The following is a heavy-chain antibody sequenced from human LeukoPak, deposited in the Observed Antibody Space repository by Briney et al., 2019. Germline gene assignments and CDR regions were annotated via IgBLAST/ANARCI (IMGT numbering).Heavy chain of an antibody. Sequence: SETLSLTCTVSGGSISSYYWSWIRQTPGEGLEWIGYILYSGTTTNYNPSLKSRVTISVDTSKNQFSLKLSSVTAADTAVYYCARVGDWNDLVYWGQGTLVTVSS. V-gene: IGHV4-59*01. CDR2: ILYSGTTT. CDR1: GGSISSYY. D-gene: IGHD1-1*01. CDR3: ARVGDWNDLVY. J-gene: IGHJ4*02.